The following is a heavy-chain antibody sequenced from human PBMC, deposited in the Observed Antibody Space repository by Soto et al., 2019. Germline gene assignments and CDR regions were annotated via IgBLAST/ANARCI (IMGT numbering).Heavy chain of an antibody. CDR3: GHRRNVATRCWFDP. D-gene: IGHD6-6*01. J-gene: IGHJ5*02. V-gene: IGHV2-5*01. CDR1: GFSLSSGGGA. CDR2: IYASGGA. Sequence: QITLKESGPTLVKPTQTLTLTCTFSGFSLSSGGGAVGWIRQPPGKALEWLAIIYASGGAQYSPSLKTRLTITKDTSKNQVVLTMTNMDPVDTATYYCGHRRNVATRCWFDPWGQGILVTVSS.